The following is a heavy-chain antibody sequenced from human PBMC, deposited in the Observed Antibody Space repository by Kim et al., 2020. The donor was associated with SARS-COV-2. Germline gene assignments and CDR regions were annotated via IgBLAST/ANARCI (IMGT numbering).Heavy chain of an antibody. CDR2: INHSGST. D-gene: IGHD2-15*01. Sequence: SETLSLTCAVYGGSFSGYYWSWIRQPPGKGLEWIGEINHSGSTNYNPSLKSRVTISVDTSKNQFSLKLSSVTAADTAVYYCARAVVAAKDYYYYGMDVWGQGTTVTVSS. V-gene: IGHV4-34*01. CDR1: GGSFSGYY. CDR3: ARAVVAAKDYYYYGMDV. J-gene: IGHJ6*02.